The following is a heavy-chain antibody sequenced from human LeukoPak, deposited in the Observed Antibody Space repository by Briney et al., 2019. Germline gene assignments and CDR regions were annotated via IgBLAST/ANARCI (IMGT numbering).Heavy chain of an antibody. CDR1: GGSISSGDYY. CDR2: MYYSGST. CDR3: ARPYYYDSRIDP. D-gene: IGHD3-22*01. J-gene: IGHJ5*02. Sequence: PSQTLSLTCTVSGGSISSGDYYWSWIRQPPGKGLEWIAYMYYSGSTYYNPSLKSRVTMSADTSKNQLSLKLSSVTAADTAVYYCARPYYYDSRIDPWGQGVLVTVSS. V-gene: IGHV4-30-4*01.